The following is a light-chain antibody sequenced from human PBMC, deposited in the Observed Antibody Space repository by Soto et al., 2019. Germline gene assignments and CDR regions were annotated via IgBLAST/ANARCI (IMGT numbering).Light chain of an antibody. CDR3: QQYDNYSRT. J-gene: IGKJ1*01. CDR2: DAS. Sequence: DIPMTQSPSTLSASVGDRVTLTCRASQSISSSLAWYQQKPGQAPKLLIFDASSRDTGVPARFSGSGSGTDFTLTIISLQSDDFAAYYCQQYDNYSRTFGQGTKVDI. V-gene: IGKV1-5*01. CDR1: QSISSS.